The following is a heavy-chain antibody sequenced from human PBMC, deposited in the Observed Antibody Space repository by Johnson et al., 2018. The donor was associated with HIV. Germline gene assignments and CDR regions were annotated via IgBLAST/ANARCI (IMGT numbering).Heavy chain of an antibody. J-gene: IGHJ3*02. CDR2: ISYDGSNK. CDR1: AFTFSNYA. Sequence: QVQLVESGGGVVQPGRSRRLACAASAFTFSNYAMHWVRQAPGKGLEWVAVISYDGSNKYYADSVKGRFTISRDNSKNTVYLQMNSLRTEDTAVYYCANALGIWGQGTMVTVSS. CDR3: ANALGI. V-gene: IGHV3-30*04.